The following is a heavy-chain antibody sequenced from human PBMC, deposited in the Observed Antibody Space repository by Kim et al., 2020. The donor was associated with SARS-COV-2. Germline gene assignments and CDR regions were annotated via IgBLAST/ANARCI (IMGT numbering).Heavy chain of an antibody. CDR1: GYTFTSYA. Sequence: ASVKVSCKASGYTFTSYAMNWVRQAPGQGLEWMGWINTNTGNPTYAQGFTGRFVLSLDTSVSTAYLQIISLKAEDTAVYYCAREGGYSRGVGVWFEPWGQGTLVTVSS. CDR3: AREGGYSRGVGVWFEP. J-gene: IGHJ5*02. V-gene: IGHV7-4-1*02. CDR2: INTNTGNP. D-gene: IGHD6-19*01.